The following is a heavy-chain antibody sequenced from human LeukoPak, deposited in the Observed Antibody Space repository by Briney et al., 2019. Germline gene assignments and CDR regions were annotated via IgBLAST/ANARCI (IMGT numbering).Heavy chain of an antibody. CDR1: GFGFNYYD. D-gene: IGHD3-16*01. Sequence: GGSLRLSCVASGFGFNYYDMNWVRQAPGKGLEWVSSISSKSTYIDSADSTKGRFTISRDNTNNSVFLQMSSLRPEDTAVYYCARRGGLSSGRGFDHWGQGTLVTVSS. V-gene: IGHV3-21*01. CDR3: ARRGGLSSGRGFDH. J-gene: IGHJ4*02. CDR2: ISSKSTYI.